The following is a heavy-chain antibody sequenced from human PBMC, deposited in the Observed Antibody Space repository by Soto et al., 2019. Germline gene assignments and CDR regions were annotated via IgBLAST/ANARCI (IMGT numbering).Heavy chain of an antibody. D-gene: IGHD2-15*01. J-gene: IGHJ4*02. Sequence: HPGGSLRLSCAASGFTFSSYAMSWVRQAPGKGLEWVSAISGSGGSTYYADSVKGRFTISRDNSKNTLYLQMNSLRAEDTAVYYCAKDEGYCSGGSCSRDDYWGQGTLVT. V-gene: IGHV3-23*01. CDR3: AKDEGYCSGGSCSRDDY. CDR2: ISGSGGST. CDR1: GFTFSSYA.